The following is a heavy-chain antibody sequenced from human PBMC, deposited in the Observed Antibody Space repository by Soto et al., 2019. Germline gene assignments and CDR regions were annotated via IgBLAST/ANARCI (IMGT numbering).Heavy chain of an antibody. CDR1: GDSVSSNSAA. CDR3: ARSSSSFMTMDLWNWLDP. Sequence: PSQTLSLTCAISGDSVSSNSAAWNWIRQSPSRGLEWLGRTYYRSKWYNDYAVSVKSRITINPDTSKNQFSLQLNSVTPEDTAVYYCARSSSSFMTMDLWNWLDPWGQGTLVTVSS. CDR2: TYYRSKWYN. D-gene: IGHD6-6*01. V-gene: IGHV6-1*01. J-gene: IGHJ5*02.